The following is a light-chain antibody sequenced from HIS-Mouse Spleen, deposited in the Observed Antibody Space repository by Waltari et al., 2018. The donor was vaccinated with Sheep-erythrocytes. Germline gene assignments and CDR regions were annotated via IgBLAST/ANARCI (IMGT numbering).Light chain of an antibody. Sequence: QSVLTQPASVSGSPGPSITISCTGTSSDVGGSNYFSGYQQHPGKAPKLMIDEVSNRPSGVSNRFSGSKSGNTASLTISGLQAEDEADYYCSSYTSSSTGVFGGGTKLTVL. CDR1: SSDVGGSNY. V-gene: IGLV2-14*01. CDR3: SSYTSSSTGV. CDR2: EVS. J-gene: IGLJ2*01.